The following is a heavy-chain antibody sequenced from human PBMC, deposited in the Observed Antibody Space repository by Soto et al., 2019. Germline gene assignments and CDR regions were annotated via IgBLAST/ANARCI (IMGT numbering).Heavy chain of an antibody. CDR1: GYNFTRFG. CDR2: MGAHSGQT. V-gene: IGHV1-18*01. J-gene: IGHJ6*02. D-gene: IGHD3-9*01. Sequence: ASVKVSCKASGYNFTRFGISGVRQAPGQGLEWMGWMGAHSGQTRYAQKFQGRLSMTKDASMSTAYIELRSLRSDDTALYYCGREGQRLAQEDYYQFKGMDVWGQRTTVAVCS. CDR3: GREGQRLAQEDYYQFKGMDV.